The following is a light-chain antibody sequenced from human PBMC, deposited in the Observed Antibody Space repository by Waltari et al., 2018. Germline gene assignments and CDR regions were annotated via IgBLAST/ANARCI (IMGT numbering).Light chain of an antibody. CDR3: YATHSSGKV. CDR2: EDT. Sequence: SYELTQPPSVSVSPGQTARITCSGDAFPKTYAYWYQQQSGQAPVLVIYEDTKRPSGIPERFSGSSSGTVATLSISGAQVDDEADYYRYATHSSGKVFGGGTKLTVL. V-gene: IGLV3-10*01. J-gene: IGLJ2*01. CDR1: AFPKTY.